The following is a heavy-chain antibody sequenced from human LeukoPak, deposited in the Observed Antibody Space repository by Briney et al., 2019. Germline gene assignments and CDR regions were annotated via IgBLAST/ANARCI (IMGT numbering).Heavy chain of an antibody. V-gene: IGHV4-30-2*01. CDR2: IYHSGGT. CDR1: GGSISSGGYS. CDR3: ARDEVVTARGGFDP. Sequence: SETLSLTCAVSGGSISSGGYSWSWIRQPPGKGLEWIGYIYHSGGTYYNPSLKSRVTILVDRSKNQFSLKLSSVTAADTAVYYCARDEVVTARGGFDPWGQGTLVTVSS. J-gene: IGHJ5*02. D-gene: IGHD2-21*02.